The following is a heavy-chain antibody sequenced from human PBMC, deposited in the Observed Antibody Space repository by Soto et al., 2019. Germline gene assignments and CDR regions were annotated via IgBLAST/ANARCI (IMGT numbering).Heavy chain of an antibody. CDR2: ISGFNGNA. J-gene: IGHJ6*02. CDR1: GYTFSSYD. V-gene: IGHV1-18*01. CDR3: ARKGGSYYDHGMDV. D-gene: IGHD3-16*01. Sequence: ASVKFSCKASGYTFSSYDITWVRQAPGQGLEWLGWISGFNGNANYAQKLQGRVTMTTDTSTNTVSMELRSLISDDTAVYYCARKGGSYYDHGMDVWGQGTTVTVSS.